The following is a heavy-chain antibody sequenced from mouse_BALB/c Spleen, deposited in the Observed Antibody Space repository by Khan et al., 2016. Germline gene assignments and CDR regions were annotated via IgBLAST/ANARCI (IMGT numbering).Heavy chain of an antibody. CDR1: GDSITSGF. V-gene: IGHV3-8*02. Sequence: EVQLQESGPSLVKPSQTLSLTCSVTGDSITSGFWNWIRKFPGNKLEYMGYISYSGNTFYNPSLKSRISITRDTSKNQYSLQLNSVTTEDTATYYCTKHSLFYFDYWGQGTTLTVSS. CDR2: ISYSGNT. J-gene: IGHJ2*01. CDR3: TKHSLFYFDY. D-gene: IGHD2-3*01.